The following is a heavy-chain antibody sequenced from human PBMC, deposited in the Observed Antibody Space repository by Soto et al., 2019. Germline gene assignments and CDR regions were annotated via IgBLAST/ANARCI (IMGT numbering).Heavy chain of an antibody. J-gene: IGHJ4*02. CDR2: IYPGDSKT. D-gene: IGHD6-19*01. Sequence: GESLKISCKGSGYSFTTYWIGWVRQMPGKGLEWMGIIYPGDSKTRYSPSFQGQVTISADKSINTAYLQWSSLKASDTAMYYCTRRTYSSGWRHYFDYWGQGTLVTVSS. CDR1: GYSFTTYW. CDR3: TRRTYSSGWRHYFDY. V-gene: IGHV5-51*01.